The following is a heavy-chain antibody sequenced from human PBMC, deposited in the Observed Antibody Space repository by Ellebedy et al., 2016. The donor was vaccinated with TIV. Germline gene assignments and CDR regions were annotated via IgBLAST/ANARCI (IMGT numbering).Heavy chain of an antibody. J-gene: IGHJ5*02. Sequence: ASVKVSCKASGGTFSSYAISWVRQAPGQGLEWMGGIIPIFGTANYAQKFQGRVTITANESTSTAYMELSSLRSEDTAVYYCAREMIPFMTTVTTGFHPWGQGTLVTVSS. D-gene: IGHD4-11*01. CDR2: IIPIFGTA. CDR1: GGTFSSYA. V-gene: IGHV1-69*13. CDR3: AREMIPFMTTVTTGFHP.